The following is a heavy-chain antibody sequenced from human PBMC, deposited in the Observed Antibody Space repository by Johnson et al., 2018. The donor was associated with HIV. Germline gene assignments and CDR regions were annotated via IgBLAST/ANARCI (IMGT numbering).Heavy chain of an antibody. CDR1: GFTVSSYY. CDR2: IKQDGSEK. V-gene: IGHV3-7*01. J-gene: IGHJ3*02. D-gene: IGHD5-18*01. Sequence: VQLVESGGGLVQPGGSLRLSCVVSGFTVSSYYMSWVRQAPGKGLEWVANIKQDGSEKYYVDSVKGRFTISRDNAKNSLYLQMNSLRAEDTAVYYCAKGRSPRIQLRTWAFDIWGQGTMVIVSS. CDR3: AKGRSPRIQLRTWAFDI.